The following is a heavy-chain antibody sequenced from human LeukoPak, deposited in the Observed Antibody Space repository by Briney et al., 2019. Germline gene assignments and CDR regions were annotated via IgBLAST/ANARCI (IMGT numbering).Heavy chain of an antibody. V-gene: IGHV3-30-3*01. Sequence: GGSLRLSCAASGFTFSSYAMHWVRQAPGKGLEWVAVISYDGSNKYYADSVKGRFTISRGNSKNTLYLQMNSLRAEDTAVYYCARGAGGYSYGLGDWYFDLWGRGTLVTVSS. CDR3: ARGAGGYSYGLGDWYFDL. CDR1: GFTFSSYA. CDR2: ISYDGSNK. D-gene: IGHD5-18*01. J-gene: IGHJ2*01.